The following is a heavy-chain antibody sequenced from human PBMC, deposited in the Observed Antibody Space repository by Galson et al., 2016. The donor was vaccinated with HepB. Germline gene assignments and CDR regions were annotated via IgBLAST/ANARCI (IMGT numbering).Heavy chain of an antibody. CDR1: GFTFNNYG. CDR3: VQGSTAPAV. D-gene: IGHD1-26*01. V-gene: IGHV3-23*01. Sequence: LRLSCAASGFTFNNYGMTWVRQAPGKGLEVVSSIRRSGDSTDYADSVKGRFTISRDNFKNTLSLQMNSLRAEDTAVYYCVQGSTAPAVWGKGTTVTVSS. CDR2: IRRSGDST. J-gene: IGHJ6*04.